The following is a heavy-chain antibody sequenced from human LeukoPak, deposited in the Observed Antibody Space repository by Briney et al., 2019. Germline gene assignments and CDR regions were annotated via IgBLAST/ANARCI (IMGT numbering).Heavy chain of an antibody. Sequence: GGSLRLSCAASGFTFSSYAMSWVRQAPGKGLEWVSAISGSGGSTYYADSVKGRFTISRDNSKNTLYLQMNSLRAEDTAVYYCAKSLYYYDSSGTSQWGQGTLVTVSS. J-gene: IGHJ4*02. CDR1: GFTFSSYA. D-gene: IGHD3-22*01. V-gene: IGHV3-23*01. CDR2: ISGSGGST. CDR3: AKSLYYYDSSGTSQ.